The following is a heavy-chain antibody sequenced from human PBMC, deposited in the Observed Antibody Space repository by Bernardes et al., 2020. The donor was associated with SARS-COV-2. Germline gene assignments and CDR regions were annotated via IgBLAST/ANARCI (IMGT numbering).Heavy chain of an antibody. Sequence: SEPLSLTCTVSGGSISSYYWSWIRQPPGKGLEWIGYIYYSGSTNYNPSLKSRVTISVDTSKNQFSLKLSSVTAADTAVYYCARHGVTYYYDSSGYYSLRYNWFDPWGQGTLVTVSS. CDR2: IYYSGST. CDR1: GGSISSYY. CDR3: ARHGVTYYYDSSGYYSLRYNWFDP. D-gene: IGHD3-22*01. V-gene: IGHV4-59*08. J-gene: IGHJ5*02.